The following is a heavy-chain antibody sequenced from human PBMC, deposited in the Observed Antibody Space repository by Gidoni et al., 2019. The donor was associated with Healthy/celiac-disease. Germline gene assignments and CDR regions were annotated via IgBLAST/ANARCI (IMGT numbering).Heavy chain of an antibody. CDR1: GFPFSGSA. CDR3: TRHVGTAMDAGDAFDI. D-gene: IGHD5-18*01. Sequence: EVQLVESGGGLVQPGGSLKLSCAASGFPFSGSAMHWVRQASGKGLEWVGRIRSKANSYATAYAASVKGRFTISRDDSKNTAYLQMNSLKTEDTAVYYCTRHVGTAMDAGDAFDIWGQGTMVTVSS. CDR2: IRSKANSYAT. V-gene: IGHV3-73*02. J-gene: IGHJ3*02.